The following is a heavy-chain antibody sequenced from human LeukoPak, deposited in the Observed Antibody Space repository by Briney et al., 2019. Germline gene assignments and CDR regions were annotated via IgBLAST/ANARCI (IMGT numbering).Heavy chain of an antibody. CDR3: GKGSTGWSRDP. Sequence: VASVKVSCKASGYSFTERGISWMRPVRGQGLEWMGWISATSGNTYYAQTFQDRVTMTTDASTSTGYMELRDLTADDTAVYYCGKGSTGWSRDPWGQGTLVTVSS. CDR2: ISATSGNT. CDR1: GYSFTERG. D-gene: IGHD6-19*01. V-gene: IGHV1-18*01. J-gene: IGHJ5*02.